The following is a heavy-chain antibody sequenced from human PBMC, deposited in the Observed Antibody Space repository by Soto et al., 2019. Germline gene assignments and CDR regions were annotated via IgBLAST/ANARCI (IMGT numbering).Heavy chain of an antibody. CDR2: IFAGSSII. CDR1: GFTFSSYS. V-gene: IGHV3-48*04. Sequence: GGSLRLSCTASGFTFSSYSMVWVRQAPGKGLEWVSYIFAGSSIINYADSVKGRFTVSRDNSQISLFLLMNSLRAEDTAVYYCARDKDWAFDYWGQGTRVTVSS. D-gene: IGHD3-9*01. CDR3: ARDKDWAFDY. J-gene: IGHJ4*02.